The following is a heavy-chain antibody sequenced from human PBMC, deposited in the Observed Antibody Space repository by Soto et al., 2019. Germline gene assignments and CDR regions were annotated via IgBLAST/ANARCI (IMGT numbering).Heavy chain of an antibody. CDR3: AREEYACLTGYNYGMDI. CDR1: GGSISSGGYY. V-gene: IGHV4-31*03. J-gene: IGHJ6*02. D-gene: IGHD3-9*01. CDR2: IYYSGST. Sequence: SETLSLTCTVSGGSISSGGYYWIWIRQHPGKGLEWIRYIYYSGSTYYNPSLKSRVTISVDTSKNQFTLRLSSVTAADTAVYYWAREEYACLTGYNYGMDIWGQGTAVTVSS.